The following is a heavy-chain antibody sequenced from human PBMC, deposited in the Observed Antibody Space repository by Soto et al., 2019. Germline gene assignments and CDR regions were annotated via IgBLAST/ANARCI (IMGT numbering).Heavy chain of an antibody. CDR3: ARDLGNPYYFNY. Sequence: QVQLVQSGAEVKKPGASVKVSCKASGYTFTTYAMHWVRQAPGQRLEWMGWINTANGITKYSQKIQGRVTISRDTSASTAYMELSRLKSEDTAVFYCARDLGNPYYFNYWGQGTLVTVSS. CDR1: GYTFTTYA. CDR2: INTANGIT. D-gene: IGHD3-16*01. J-gene: IGHJ4*02. V-gene: IGHV1-3*04.